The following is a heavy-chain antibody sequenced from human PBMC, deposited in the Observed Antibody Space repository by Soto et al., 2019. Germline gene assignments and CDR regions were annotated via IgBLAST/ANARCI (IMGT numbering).Heavy chain of an antibody. V-gene: IGHV4-31*03. D-gene: IGHD3-10*01. Sequence: QVQLQESGPGLVKPSQTLSLTCTVSGGSISRGGYYWSWIRQHPGKGLEWIGYIYYSGSTYYNPSLKIRVTISVDTSKNQFSLKLSSVTAADTAVSYCAFGGNSGREGFDIWGQGTMVTLSS. J-gene: IGHJ3*02. CDR1: GGSISRGGYY. CDR2: IYYSGST. CDR3: AFGGNSGREGFDI.